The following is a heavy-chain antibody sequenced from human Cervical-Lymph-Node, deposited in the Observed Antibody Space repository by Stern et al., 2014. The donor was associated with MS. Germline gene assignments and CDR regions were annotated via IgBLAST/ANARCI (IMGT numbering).Heavy chain of an antibody. CDR2: ISYDGKHK. CDR3: ARDYEDTSMLFDH. J-gene: IGHJ4*02. CDR1: GFTFSSYG. V-gene: IGHV3-30*03. Sequence: VHLVESGGAVVQPGRSLRLSCAASGFTFSSYGMHWVRQAPGKGLEWGSVISYDGKHKSYAASVKGRFTISRDNSKNTLHLQMNSVTPDDTAIYYCARDYEDTSMLFDHWGQGTLVTVSS. D-gene: IGHD2-8*01.